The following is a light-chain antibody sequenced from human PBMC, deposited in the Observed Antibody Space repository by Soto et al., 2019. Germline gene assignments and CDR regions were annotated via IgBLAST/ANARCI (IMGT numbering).Light chain of an antibody. CDR2: GAS. J-gene: IGKJ2*01. V-gene: IGKV3-20*01. CDR3: QHYDDSPPRYT. Sequence: EIVLTQSPATLSLSPGERATLSCRASQSVSSSNLAWYQQKPGQAPRLVISGASSRAAGLPDRFSGSGSGTDFTLTISRLEPEDFAVHYCQHYDDSPPRYTFGQGTKLEIK. CDR1: QSVSSSN.